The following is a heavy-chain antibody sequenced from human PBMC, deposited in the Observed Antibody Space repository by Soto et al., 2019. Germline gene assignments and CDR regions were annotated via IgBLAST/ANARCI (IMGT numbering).Heavy chain of an antibody. CDR3: ARDLYGYYGAGSYYYGMDV. D-gene: IGHD3-10*01. J-gene: IGHJ6*02. CDR2: IIPIFGTA. V-gene: IGHV1-69*01. Sequence: QVQLVQSGAEVKKPGSSVKVSCKASGGTFSSYAISWVRQAPGQGLEWMGGIIPIFGTANYAQKFQGRVTITADESMSTAYMELSSLRSEDTAVYYCARDLYGYYGAGSYYYGMDVWGQGTTVTVSS. CDR1: GGTFSSYA.